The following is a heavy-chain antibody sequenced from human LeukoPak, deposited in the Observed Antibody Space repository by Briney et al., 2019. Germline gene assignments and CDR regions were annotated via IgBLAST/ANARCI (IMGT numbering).Heavy chain of an antibody. CDR1: GFTFSSYG. J-gene: IGHJ4*02. CDR2: ISYDGSNK. D-gene: IGHD1-26*01. CDR3: AKDRGVGATLGD. Sequence: GRSLRLSCAASGFTFSSYGMHWVRQAPGKGLEWVAVISYDGSNKYYADSVKGRFTISRDNSKDTLYLQMNSLRAEDTAVYYCAKDRGVGATLGDWGQGTLVTVSS. V-gene: IGHV3-30*18.